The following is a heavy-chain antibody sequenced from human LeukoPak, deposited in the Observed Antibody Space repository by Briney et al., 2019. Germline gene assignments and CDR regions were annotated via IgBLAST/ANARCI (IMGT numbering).Heavy chain of an antibody. Sequence: ASVKVSCKASGYTFTGDFIHWVRQAPGQGLEWMGWINPNSGGTNYAQKFQGRVTMTRDTSISTAYMELSRLRSDDTAVYYCARGTTVLAFDPWGQGTLVTVSS. V-gene: IGHV1-2*02. CDR1: GYTFTGDF. CDR2: INPNSGGT. CDR3: ARGTTVLAFDP. D-gene: IGHD4-17*01. J-gene: IGHJ5*02.